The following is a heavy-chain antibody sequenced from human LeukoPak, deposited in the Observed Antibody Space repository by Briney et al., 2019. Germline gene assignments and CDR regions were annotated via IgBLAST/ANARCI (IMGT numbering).Heavy chain of an antibody. CDR1: GFTSTSYA. V-gene: IGHV3-23*01. Sequence: QPGRSLRLSYAASGFTSTSYASRWVRQPPRKGRECVSAISGSGGSTYYADSVKGRLTISRDNSKSTLYLQMNSLSAEDTAVYYCPKVTNGYRYFDYWGQGTLVTVSS. J-gene: IGHJ4*02. CDR3: PKVTNGYRYFDY. D-gene: IGHD5-24*01. CDR2: ISGSGGST.